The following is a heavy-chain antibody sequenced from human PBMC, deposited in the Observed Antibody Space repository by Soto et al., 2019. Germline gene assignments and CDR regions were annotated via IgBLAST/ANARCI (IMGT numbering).Heavy chain of an antibody. CDR3: ARRGYEYESSGYYPLLDY. J-gene: IGHJ4*02. CDR2: IYGGDDT. CDR1: VLTVSSNY. D-gene: IGHD3-22*01. V-gene: IGHV3-53*02. Sequence: EVQLVETGGGLVQPGGSLRLSCAASVLTVSSNYMGWVRQAPGTGLEWVSLIYGGDDTYYADSVKGRFTISRDNSKNTLYLQMNSLRVEDTAVYYCARRGYEYESSGYYPLLDYWGQGILVTVSS.